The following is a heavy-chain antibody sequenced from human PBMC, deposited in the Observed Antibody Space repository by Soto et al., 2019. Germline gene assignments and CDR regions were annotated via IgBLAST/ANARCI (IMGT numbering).Heavy chain of an antibody. CDR3: AVKWGDKNFHY. V-gene: IGHV4-30-4*01. J-gene: IGHJ4*02. Sequence: TLSLTFAVSGGSISSVDYYWSWIRQPPGKGLEWIGYIYYSGDTYYNPSLKSRVTISVDASKNQFSLMLTSVTAADTAVYYCAVKWGDKNFHYWGQGTLVTVSS. D-gene: IGHD7-27*01. CDR2: IYYSGDT. CDR1: GGSISSVDYY.